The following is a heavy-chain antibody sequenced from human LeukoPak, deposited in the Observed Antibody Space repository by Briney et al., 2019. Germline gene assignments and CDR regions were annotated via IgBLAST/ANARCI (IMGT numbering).Heavy chain of an antibody. Sequence: GGSLRLSCAASGFTFSSYAMSWVRQAPGKGLEWISTISGSGGGTYYADSVKGRFTISRDNSKNTLYLQMNSPRAEDTAVYYCARDDSAFYYYGMDVWGQGTTVTVSS. CDR1: GFTFSSYA. V-gene: IGHV3-23*01. D-gene: IGHD2-15*01. CDR3: ARDDSAFYYYGMDV. CDR2: ISGSGGGT. J-gene: IGHJ6*02.